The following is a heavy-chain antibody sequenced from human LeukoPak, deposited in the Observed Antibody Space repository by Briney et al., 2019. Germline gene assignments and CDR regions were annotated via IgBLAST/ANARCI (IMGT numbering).Heavy chain of an antibody. V-gene: IGHV1-2*02. Sequence: GASVKVSCKASGYTFTGYYMYWVRQAPGQGLEWMGWINPNSGGTNYAQKFQGRVTMTRDTSISTAYMELSRLRSDDTAVYYCARDSPYSEVVVPAASSHYWGQGTLVTVSS. CDR2: INPNSGGT. J-gene: IGHJ4*02. CDR3: ARDSPYSEVVVPAASSHY. CDR1: GYTFTGYY. D-gene: IGHD2-2*01.